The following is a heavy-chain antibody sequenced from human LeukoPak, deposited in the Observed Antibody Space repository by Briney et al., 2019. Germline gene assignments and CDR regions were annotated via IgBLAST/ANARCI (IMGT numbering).Heavy chain of an antibody. Sequence: ASVKVSCTASGYTFTTYYVHWVRQAPGQGLEWMGIINPSGGSTTYAQKFRGRLTMTRDMSTSTAYMELSRLRSDDTAVYYCARDGPRGYSYGYVWYYFDYWGQGTLVTVSS. CDR2: INPSGGST. D-gene: IGHD5-18*01. CDR3: ARDGPRGYSYGYVWYYFDY. CDR1: GYTFTTYY. V-gene: IGHV1-46*01. J-gene: IGHJ4*02.